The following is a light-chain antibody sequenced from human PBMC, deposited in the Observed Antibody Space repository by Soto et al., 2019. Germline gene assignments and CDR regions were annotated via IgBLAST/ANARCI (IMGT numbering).Light chain of an antibody. CDR2: KAS. J-gene: IGKJ1*01. V-gene: IGKV1-5*03. CDR3: QQYNSYWT. CDR1: QSISSW. Sequence: DIQMTQSPSTLSASVGGGVTITCRASQSISSWLAWYQQTPGKATKLLIYKASSLESGVPSRCSGGGSGTVSPLTISSLQPDDFATYYCQQYNSYWTLGQGTKVDIK.